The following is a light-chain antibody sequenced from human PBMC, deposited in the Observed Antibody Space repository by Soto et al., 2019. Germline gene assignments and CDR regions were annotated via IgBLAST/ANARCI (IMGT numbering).Light chain of an antibody. V-gene: IGKV3-20*01. CDR2: GSS. CDR1: QTLSSRH. Sequence: VLTQSPGTLSLSPGERATLSCRVSQTLSSRHLAWYQQKPGQAPRLLIYGSSSRATDIPDRFSGSGSGTDFTLTISTLEPEDFAIYYCQQYGYSRTFGQGTKVEIK. J-gene: IGKJ1*01. CDR3: QQYGYSRT.